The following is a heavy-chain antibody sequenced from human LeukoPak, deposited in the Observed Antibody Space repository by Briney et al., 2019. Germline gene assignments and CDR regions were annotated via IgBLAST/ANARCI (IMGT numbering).Heavy chain of an antibody. CDR2: IYSDDSDT. Sequence: GESLKISCKGSGYSFTSYWIGWVRQMPGKGLEWSGIIYSDDSDTRYSASFQGQVTISADKSISTAYLHWSSLKASDTAMYYCARQTYGDYVYDAFDIWGQGTMVTVSS. CDR1: GYSFTSYW. J-gene: IGHJ3*02. D-gene: IGHD4-17*01. V-gene: IGHV5-51*01. CDR3: ARQTYGDYVYDAFDI.